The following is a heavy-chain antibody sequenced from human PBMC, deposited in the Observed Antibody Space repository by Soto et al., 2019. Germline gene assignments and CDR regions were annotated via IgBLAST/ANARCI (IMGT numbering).Heavy chain of an antibody. Sequence: QVQLQESGPGLVKPSQTLSLTCTVSGGSISSGDNFRSWIRQPPGKGLEWIAYIYYGGSTYYNPSLKSRVTMSVDTSKNQFSLKLTSVTAADTAVYYCASGDYAFDYWGQGTLVTVSS. J-gene: IGHJ4*02. CDR2: IYYGGST. CDR1: GGSISSGDNF. D-gene: IGHD4-17*01. V-gene: IGHV4-30-4*01. CDR3: ASGDYAFDY.